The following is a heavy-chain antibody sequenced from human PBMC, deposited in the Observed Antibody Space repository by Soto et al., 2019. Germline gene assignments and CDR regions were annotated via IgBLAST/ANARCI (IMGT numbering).Heavy chain of an antibody. Sequence: GASVKVSCKASGYTFTGYYMHWVRQAPGQGLEWMGWINPNSGGTNYAQKFQGRVTTTRDTSISTAYMELSRLRSDDTAVYYCATLHCSGGSCYYVPDAFDIWGQGTMVTVSS. J-gene: IGHJ3*02. CDR2: INPNSGGT. CDR1: GYTFTGYY. CDR3: ATLHCSGGSCYYVPDAFDI. V-gene: IGHV1-2*02. D-gene: IGHD2-15*01.